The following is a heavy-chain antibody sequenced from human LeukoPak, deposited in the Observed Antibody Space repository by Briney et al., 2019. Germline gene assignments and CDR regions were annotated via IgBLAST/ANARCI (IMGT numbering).Heavy chain of an antibody. J-gene: IGHJ4*02. CDR3: ARERSPYSGSYSPPGY. CDR1: GYTFTGYY. V-gene: IGHV1-2*02. CDR2: INPNSGGT. D-gene: IGHD1-26*01. Sequence: ASVKASCKASGYTFTGYYMHWVRQAPGQGLEWMGWINPNSGGTNYAQKFQGRVTMTRDTSISAAYMELSRLRSDDTAVYYCARERSPYSGSYSPPGYCGQGTLVTVSS.